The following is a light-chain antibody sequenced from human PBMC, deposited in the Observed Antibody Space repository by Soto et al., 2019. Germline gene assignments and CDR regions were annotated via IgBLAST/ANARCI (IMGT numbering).Light chain of an antibody. V-gene: IGKV3-15*01. CDR2: RTS. J-gene: IGKJ1*01. CDR3: QQYNNWPRT. Sequence: EIVMTQSPATLSVSPGERATLSCRASQSISSNLAWYQQKPGQAPRLLMFRTSSRATGFPARFSGSGSGTEFTLTISSLQSEDFAVYYCQQYNNWPRTFGQGTKVDI. CDR1: QSISSN.